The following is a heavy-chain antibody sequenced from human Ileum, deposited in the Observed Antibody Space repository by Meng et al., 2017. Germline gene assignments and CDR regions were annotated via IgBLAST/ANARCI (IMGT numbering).Heavy chain of an antibody. CDR1: GFTFHDYT. CDR2: INGKGATS. CDR3: AKEHWSGWPSLDS. V-gene: IGHV3-43*01. Sequence: GESLKISCAASGFTFHDYTMHWVRQVPGKGLEWVSLINGKGATSYNVDSVRGRFTISRDDNKNFVYLQMNSLTTEDTALHYCAKEHWSGWPSLDSWGHGTLVTVSS. J-gene: IGHJ5*01. D-gene: IGHD3-3*01.